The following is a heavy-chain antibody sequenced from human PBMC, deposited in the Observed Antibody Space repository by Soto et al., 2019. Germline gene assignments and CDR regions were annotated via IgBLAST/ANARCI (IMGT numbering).Heavy chain of an antibody. CDR2: TYYRSKWYN. Sequence: SQTLSLTCAISGDSVSSNSAAWNWIRQSPSRGLERLGRTYYRSKWYNDYAISVKSRITINPDTSKNQFSLQLNSVTPEDTAVYYCARDEYTSGWYRFDPWGQGILVTISS. D-gene: IGHD6-19*01. V-gene: IGHV6-1*01. CDR3: ARDEYTSGWYRFDP. J-gene: IGHJ5*01. CDR1: GDSVSSNSAA.